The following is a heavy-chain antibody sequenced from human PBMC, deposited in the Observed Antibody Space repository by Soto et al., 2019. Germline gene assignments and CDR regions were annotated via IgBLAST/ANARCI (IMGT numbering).Heavy chain of an antibody. CDR3: AALERSQSITIVEKHPNWFDP. J-gene: IGHJ5*02. CDR1: GVSFSGYY. V-gene: IGHV4-34*01. CDR2: INHSGST. Sequence: SETLSLTCAVYGVSFSGYYWSWILQPPGKGLEWIGEINHSGSTNYNPSLKSRVTISVDTSKNQFSLKLSSVTAAGTAVYYCAALERSQSITIVEKHPNWFDPRGQGTLVPVSS. D-gene: IGHD3-3*01.